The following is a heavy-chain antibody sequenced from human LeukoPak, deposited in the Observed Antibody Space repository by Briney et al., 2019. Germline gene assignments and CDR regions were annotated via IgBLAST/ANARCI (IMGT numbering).Heavy chain of an antibody. J-gene: IGHJ5*02. CDR3: AGIVVVPAAIPAWFDP. CDR2: IIPIFGTA. V-gene: IGHV1-69*05. CDR1: GGTFSSYA. Sequence: SVKVSCKASGGTFSSYAIIWVRQAPGQGLEWMGGIIPIFGTANYAQKFQGRVTITTDESTSTAYMELSSLRSEDTAVYYCAGIVVVPAAIPAWFDPWGQGTLVTVSS. D-gene: IGHD2-2*01.